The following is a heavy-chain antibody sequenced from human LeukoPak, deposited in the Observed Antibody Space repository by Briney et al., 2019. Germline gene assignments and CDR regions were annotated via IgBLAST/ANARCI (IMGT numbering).Heavy chain of an antibody. D-gene: IGHD3-10*01. CDR3: ARDTTTMVRGVSHLGY. Sequence: SVKVSCKASGGTFSSYAISWVRQAPGQGLEGMGRIIPILGIANYAQKFQGRVTITADKSTSTAYMELSSLRSEDTAVYYCARDTTTMVRGVSHLGYWGQGTLVTVSS. J-gene: IGHJ4*02. V-gene: IGHV1-69*04. CDR1: GGTFSSYA. CDR2: IIPILGIA.